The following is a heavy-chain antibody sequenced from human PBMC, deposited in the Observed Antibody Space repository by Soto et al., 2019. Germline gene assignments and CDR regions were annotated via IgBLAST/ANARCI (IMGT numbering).Heavy chain of an antibody. CDR1: GGTFSSYA. J-gene: IGHJ6*02. CDR3: AKDADSTEAGYYYGMDV. D-gene: IGHD6-13*01. V-gene: IGHV1-69*13. Sequence: SVKVSCKASGGTFSSYAISWVRQAPGQGLEWMGGIIPIFGTANYAQKFQGRVTITADESTSTAYMELSSLRSEDTAVYYCAKDADSTEAGYYYGMDVWGQGTKVTVS. CDR2: IIPIFGTA.